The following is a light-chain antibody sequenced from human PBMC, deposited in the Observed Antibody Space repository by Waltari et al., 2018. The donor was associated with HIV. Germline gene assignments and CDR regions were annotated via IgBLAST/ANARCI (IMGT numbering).Light chain of an antibody. CDR3: QQRTNRPPIT. CDR2: DAS. V-gene: IGKV3-11*01. Sequence: ELVLTQSPAALVLSPGERATLSCRASQSVNTYLAWDQQKFGQPPRLLIYDASTRATGIPARFTGNGSGTDFTLTISSLEPEDFAVYFCQQRTNRPPITFGQGTRLELK. J-gene: IGKJ5*01. CDR1: QSVNTY.